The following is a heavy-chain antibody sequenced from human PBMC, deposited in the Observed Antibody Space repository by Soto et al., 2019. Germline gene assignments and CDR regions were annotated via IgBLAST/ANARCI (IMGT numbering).Heavy chain of an antibody. V-gene: IGHV3-7*01. J-gene: IGHJ4*02. CDR3: ARFTRRSSADY. D-gene: IGHD6-25*01. CDR2: IKEDGSEK. CDR1: GFTFNTYW. Sequence: EVQLVESGGDLVQPGGSLRLSCAASGFTFNTYWMSWVRQAPGKGLQWVANIKEDGSEKYYVDSVKGRFTISRDNAKNFLYLQMNSLGAGDTAMYYCARFTRRSSADYWGQGTLVTVSS.